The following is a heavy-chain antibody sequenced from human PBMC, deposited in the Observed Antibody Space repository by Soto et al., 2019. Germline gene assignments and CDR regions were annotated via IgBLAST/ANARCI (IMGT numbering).Heavy chain of an antibody. CDR3: ARIHQDYDFWSGYSRYYGMDV. D-gene: IGHD3-3*01. J-gene: IGHJ6*02. Sequence: QVTLKESAPVLVKPTETLTLTCTVSGFSLSNARMGVSWIRQPPGKALQWLAHIFSNDEKSYTTSLKSRLTLSKDSSKSQVVVTMTNMDPLDTATYHCARIHQDYDFWSGYSRYYGMDVWGQGTTVAVSS. V-gene: IGHV2-26*01. CDR2: IFSNDEK. CDR1: GFSLSNARMG.